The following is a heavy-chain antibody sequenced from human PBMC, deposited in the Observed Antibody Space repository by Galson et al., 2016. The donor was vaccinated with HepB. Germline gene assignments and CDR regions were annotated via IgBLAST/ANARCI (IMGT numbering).Heavy chain of an antibody. Sequence: SLRLSCAASGFTFSNAWMTWVRQAPGKGLEWVGRIKSKTDGGTTHYAAPVKGRFTISRDDSKNTLYLQMNSLKTEDTAVYYCTTARTYYNFDYWGQGTLVTVSS. J-gene: IGHJ4*02. CDR1: GFTFSNAW. CDR2: IKSKTDGGTT. V-gene: IGHV3-15*01. D-gene: IGHD1-26*01. CDR3: TTARTYYNFDY.